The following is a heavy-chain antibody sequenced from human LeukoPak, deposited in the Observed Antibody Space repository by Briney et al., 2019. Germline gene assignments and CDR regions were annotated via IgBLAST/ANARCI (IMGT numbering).Heavy chain of an antibody. Sequence: SQTLSLTCTVSGGSISSGSYYWSWIRQPAGKGLERIGRIYTSGSNNYNPSLKSRVTISVDTSKNQFSLKLSSVTAADTAVYYCARVIMSSVYYYYMDVWGKGTTVTVSS. D-gene: IGHD3-3*01. J-gene: IGHJ6*03. CDR3: ARVIMSSVYYYYMDV. CDR1: GGSISSGSYY. CDR2: IYTSGSN. V-gene: IGHV4-61*02.